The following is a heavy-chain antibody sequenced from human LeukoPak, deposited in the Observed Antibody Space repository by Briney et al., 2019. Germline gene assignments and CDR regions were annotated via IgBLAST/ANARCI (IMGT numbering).Heavy chain of an antibody. CDR2: IRYDGNKK. CDR3: AKLLLETGGIGEEFDY. J-gene: IGHJ4*02. Sequence: GGSLRLSCAASGFTFSSYAMYWVRQAPGKGLEWVAFIRYDGNKKYYADSVKGRFTISRDNSRNTLYLQMNSLTSEDTAVYYCAKLLLETGGIGEEFDYWGQGTLVTVSS. D-gene: IGHD1-26*01. V-gene: IGHV3-30*02. CDR1: GFTFSSYA.